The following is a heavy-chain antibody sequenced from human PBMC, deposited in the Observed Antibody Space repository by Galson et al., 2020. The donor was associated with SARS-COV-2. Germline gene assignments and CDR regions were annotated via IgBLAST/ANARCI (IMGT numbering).Heavy chain of an antibody. J-gene: IGHJ5*02. CDR2: ISSSSSTI. Sequence: GGSLRLSCAASGFTFSSYSVNWVRQAPGKGLEWVSYISSSSSTIYYADSVKGRFTISRDNAKNSLHLQMNSLRAEDTAVYYCARGERYPGSWGQGTLVTVSS. D-gene: IGHD3-9*01. CDR3: ARGERYPGS. CDR1: GFTFSSYS. V-gene: IGHV3-48*01.